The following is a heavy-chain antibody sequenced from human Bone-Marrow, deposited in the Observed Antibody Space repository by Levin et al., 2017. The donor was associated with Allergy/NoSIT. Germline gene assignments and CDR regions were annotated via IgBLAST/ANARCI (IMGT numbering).Heavy chain of an antibody. V-gene: IGHV3-73*01. J-gene: IGHJ4*02. CDR3: TTLGVVAHSREGY. CDR2: VRSKASFYAT. D-gene: IGHD3-22*01. Sequence: GGSLRLSCEASGYSFNGSTMHWVRQAPGKGLEWVGRVRSKASFYATAYGASVKGRFIVSRDDSKNTVYLQMNNLKIEDTAVYYCTTLGVVAHSREGYWGQGTLVSVSS. CDR1: GYSFNGST.